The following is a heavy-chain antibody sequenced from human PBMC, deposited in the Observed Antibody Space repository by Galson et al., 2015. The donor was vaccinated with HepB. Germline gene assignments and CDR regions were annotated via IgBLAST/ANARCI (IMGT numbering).Heavy chain of an antibody. Sequence: SLRLSCAASGFTFSSYAMSWVRQAPGKGLEWVSAISGSGGRTFDADSVKGRFTISRDNSKNTLYLQMNSLRAEDTAVYYCARGGSGYSNWGQGTLVTVSS. J-gene: IGHJ4*02. D-gene: IGHD3-22*01. CDR3: ARGGSGYSN. V-gene: IGHV3-23*01. CDR2: ISGSGGRT. CDR1: GFTFSSYA.